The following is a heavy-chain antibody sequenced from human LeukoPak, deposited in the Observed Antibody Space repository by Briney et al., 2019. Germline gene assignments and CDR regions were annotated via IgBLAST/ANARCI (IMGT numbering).Heavy chain of an antibody. V-gene: IGHV3-23*01. CDR2: ISGSHYNT. Sequence: PWGSLRLSCAVSGFTFGNYDMTWVRQAPGKGLEWVSGISGSHYNTYYADSVNGRFTISRDNSKNTRYLQMDSLTVDDTAVYYCAKGSLDGWLVTYRYFDNWGQGTLVTVSS. CDR1: GFTFGNYD. D-gene: IGHD6-19*01. J-gene: IGHJ4*02. CDR3: AKGSLDGWLVTYRYFDN.